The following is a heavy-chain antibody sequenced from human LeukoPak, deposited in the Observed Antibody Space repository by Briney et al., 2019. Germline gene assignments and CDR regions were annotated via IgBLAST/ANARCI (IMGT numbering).Heavy chain of an antibody. J-gene: IGHJ5*02. CDR3: AKDVLYSPSWFNNWFDP. CDR2: IYYSGST. CDR1: GGSISSGGYY. V-gene: IGHV4-31*03. D-gene: IGHD6-13*01. Sequence: SQTLSLTCTVSGGSISSGGYYWSWIRQHPGKGLEWIGYIYYSGSTYYNPSLKSRVTISVDTSKNQFSLKLSSVTAADTAVYYCAKDVLYSPSWFNNWFDPWGQGTLVTVSS.